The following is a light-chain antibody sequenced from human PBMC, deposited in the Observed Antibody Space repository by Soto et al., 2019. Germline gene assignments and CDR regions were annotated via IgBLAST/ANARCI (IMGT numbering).Light chain of an antibody. CDR3: QQVNVYPST. CDR2: DAS. Sequence: DIQMTQSPSTLSASVGGRVTITCRASQSISSWLAWYQQKPGKAPNLMIYDASTLHSGVPSRFSGGGSGTDCTLTISSLQPEDVATYYCQQVNVYPSTFGGGTKVDIK. V-gene: IGKV1-5*01. J-gene: IGKJ4*01. CDR1: QSISSW.